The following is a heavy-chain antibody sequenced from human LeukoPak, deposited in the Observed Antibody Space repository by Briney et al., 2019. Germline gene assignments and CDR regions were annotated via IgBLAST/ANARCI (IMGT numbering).Heavy chain of an antibody. CDR2: ISYDGSNK. CDR3: ARVGGYYDSSGYYY. CDR1: GFTFSSYA. J-gene: IGHJ4*02. V-gene: IGHV3-30-3*01. D-gene: IGHD3-22*01. Sequence: GGSLRLSCAVSGFTFSSYALHWVRQAPGKGLEWVAVISYDGSNKYYADSVKGRFTISRDNSKNTLYLQMNSLRAEDTAVYYCARVGGYYDSSGYYYWGQGTLVTVSS.